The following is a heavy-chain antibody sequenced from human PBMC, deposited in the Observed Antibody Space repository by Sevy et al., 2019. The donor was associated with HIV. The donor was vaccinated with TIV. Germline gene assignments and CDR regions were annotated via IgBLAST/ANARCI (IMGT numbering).Heavy chain of an antibody. CDR3: ATGREYYDENSGYFDY. Sequence: ASVKVSCKISGYRLSELSMHWVRQAPGKGLEWMGRFDPEDGEIIYGEKFQGRVTVTEDTSTDTAYMELSRLRSEDTAVYYCATGREYYDENSGYFDYWGPGTLVTVSS. J-gene: IGHJ4*02. D-gene: IGHD3-22*01. CDR1: GYRLSELS. CDR2: FDPEDGEI. V-gene: IGHV1-24*01.